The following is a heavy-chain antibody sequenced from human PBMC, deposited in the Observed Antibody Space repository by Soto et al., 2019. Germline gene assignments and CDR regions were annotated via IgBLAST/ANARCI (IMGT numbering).Heavy chain of an antibody. CDR3: ANLEIDSSPTFDY. CDR1: GFTFSSYC. CDR2: ISYDGSNK. V-gene: IGHV3-30*18. Sequence: PGGSLILSCAASGFTFSSYCMHWVRPAPGKGLEWVAVISYDGSNKYYADSVKGRFTISRDNSKNTLYLQMNSLRAEDTAVYYCANLEIDSSPTFDYWGQGTLVTVSS. J-gene: IGHJ4*02. D-gene: IGHD6-13*01.